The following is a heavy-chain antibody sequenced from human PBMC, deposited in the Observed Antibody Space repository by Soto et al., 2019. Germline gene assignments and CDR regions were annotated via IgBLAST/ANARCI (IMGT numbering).Heavy chain of an antibody. Sequence: SETLSLTCTVSGGSISSSSYYWGWIRQPPGKGLEWIGSIYYSGSTYYNPSLKSRVTISVDTSKNQFSLKLSSVTAADTAVYYCARHASGYDSPFDYWGQGTLVTVSS. D-gene: IGHD5-12*01. CDR3: ARHASGYDSPFDY. V-gene: IGHV4-39*01. CDR1: GGSISSSSYY. J-gene: IGHJ4*02. CDR2: IYYSGST.